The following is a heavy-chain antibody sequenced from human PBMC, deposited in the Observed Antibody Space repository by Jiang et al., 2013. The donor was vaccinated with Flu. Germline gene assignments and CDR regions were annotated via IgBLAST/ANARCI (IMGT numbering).Heavy chain of an antibody. CDR2: IYYSGST. V-gene: IGHV4-39*01. CDR1: GGSISSSSYY. J-gene: IGHJ3*02. CDR3: ARRVPYCSGGSCYPWHAFDI. Sequence: LLKPSETLSLTCTVSGGSISSSSYYWGWIRQPPGKGLEWIGSIYYSGSTYYNPSLKSRVTISVDTSKNQFSLKLSSVTAADTAVYYCARRVPYCSGGSCYPWHAFDIWGQGTMVTVSS. D-gene: IGHD2-15*01.